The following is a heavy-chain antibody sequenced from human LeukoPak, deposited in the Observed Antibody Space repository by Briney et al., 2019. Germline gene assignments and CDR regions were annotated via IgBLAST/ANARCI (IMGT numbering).Heavy chain of an antibody. J-gene: IGHJ4*02. Sequence: SETLSLTCSVSGGSISSSSYYWGWIRQPPGKGLEWIGSIYYSGSTYYNPSLKSRVTISVDTSKNQFSLKVYSVTAADTAVYYCARHPYSGRGSYYLVYYFDYWGQGTLGTVSS. V-gene: IGHV4-39*01. CDR1: GGSISSSSYY. D-gene: IGHD1-26*01. CDR3: ARHPYSGRGSYYLVYYFDY. CDR2: IYYSGST.